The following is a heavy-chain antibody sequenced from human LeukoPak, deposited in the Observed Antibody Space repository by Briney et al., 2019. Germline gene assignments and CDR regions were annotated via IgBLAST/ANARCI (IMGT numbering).Heavy chain of an antibody. CDR2: IIPILDIA. Sequence: ASVSVSFKPSVGTFSSYAISWVREAPGQAREWMGGIIPILDIANYAQKFQSRVTITADKSTSTAYMELSSLRSEDKAVYYCARDHSGSYDMDYWGQGTLVTVSS. D-gene: IGHD1-26*01. CDR3: ARDHSGSYDMDY. CDR1: VGTFSSYA. J-gene: IGHJ4*02. V-gene: IGHV1-69*04.